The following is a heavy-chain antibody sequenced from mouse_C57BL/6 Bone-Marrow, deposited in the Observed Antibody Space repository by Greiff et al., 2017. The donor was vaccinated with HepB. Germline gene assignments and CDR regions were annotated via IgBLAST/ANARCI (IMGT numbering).Heavy chain of an antibody. Sequence: HLHHPFSDLVKPCASVKMSCKASGYTFTSYWITWVKQRPGQGLEWIGDIYPGSGSTNYNEKFKSKATLTVDTSSSTAYMQLSSLTSEDSAVYYCARGDDYDGFDYWGQGTTLTVSS. V-gene: IGHV1-55*01. CDR3: ARGDDYDGFDY. CDR1: GYTFTSYW. CDR2: IYPGSGST. D-gene: IGHD2-4*01. J-gene: IGHJ2*01.